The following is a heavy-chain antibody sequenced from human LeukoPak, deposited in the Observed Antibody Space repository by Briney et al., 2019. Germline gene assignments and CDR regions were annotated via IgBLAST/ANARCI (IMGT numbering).Heavy chain of an antibody. CDR1: GFTFSDYY. J-gene: IGHJ4*02. CDR2: ISSSGSTI. V-gene: IGHV3-11*01. CDR3: ARDYYDSSGYYYFDY. D-gene: IGHD3-22*01. Sequence: GGSLRLSCAASGFTFSDYYMSWIRRAPGKGLEWVSYISSSGSTIYYADSVKGRFTISRDNAKNSLYLQMNSLRAEDTAVYYCARDYYDSSGYYYFDYWGQGTLVTVSS.